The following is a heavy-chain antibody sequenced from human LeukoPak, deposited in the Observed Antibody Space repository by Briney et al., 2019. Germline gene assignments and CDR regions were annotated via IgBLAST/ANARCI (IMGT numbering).Heavy chain of an antibody. J-gene: IGHJ3*01. CDR3: ARERNAHDHFHDAFDL. CDR2: IYSGGSS. V-gene: IGHV3-66*01. D-gene: IGHD3-3*02. CDR1: GFTVTRSH. Sequence: GGSLRLSCAASGFTVTRSHMSWVRQAQGKGLEWVSLIYSGGSSFYAGSVRGRFTISRDSSTLFLHMNNLRVEDTAVYYCARERNAHDHFHDAFDLWGQGTMVTVSS.